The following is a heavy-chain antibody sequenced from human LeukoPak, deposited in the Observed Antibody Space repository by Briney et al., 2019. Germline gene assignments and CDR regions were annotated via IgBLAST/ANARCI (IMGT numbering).Heavy chain of an antibody. CDR3: AKGTYYYGSTESTGSWYFDL. CDR2: IPYDGSNK. D-gene: IGHD3-10*01. V-gene: IGHV3-30*18. J-gene: IGHJ2*01. CDR1: GFTFSSYG. Sequence: GGSLRLSCAASGFTFSSYGMHWVRQAPGKGLEWVAVIPYDGSNKYYADSVKGRFTISRDNPKNTLYLQMNSLRAEDTAVYYCAKGTYYYGSTESTGSWYFDLWGRGTLVTVSS.